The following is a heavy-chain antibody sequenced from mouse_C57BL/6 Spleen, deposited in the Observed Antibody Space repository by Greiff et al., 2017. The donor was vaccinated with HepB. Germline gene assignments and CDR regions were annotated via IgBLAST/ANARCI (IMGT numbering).Heavy chain of an antibody. CDR3: ARSELRNYFDY. D-gene: IGHD1-1*01. V-gene: IGHV1-75*01. J-gene: IGHJ2*01. Sequence: QVHVKQSGPELVKPGASVKISCKASGYTFTDYYINWVKQRPGQGLEWIGWIFPGSGSTYYNEKFKGKATLTVDKSSSTAYMLLSSLTSEDSAVYFCARSELRNYFDYWGQGTTLTVSS. CDR1: GYTFTDYY. CDR2: IFPGSGST.